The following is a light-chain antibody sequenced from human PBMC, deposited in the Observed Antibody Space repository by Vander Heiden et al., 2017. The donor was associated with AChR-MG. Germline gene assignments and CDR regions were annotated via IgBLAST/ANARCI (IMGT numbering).Light chain of an antibody. CDR3: SSYAGTHVV. Sequence: QSALTQPPPASGPPGQSVTISCTGTSSDVGGYNYVSWYQQHPGKAPKLMIYEVNKRPSGVPDRFSGSKSGNTASLTVSELQAEDEADYYCSSYAGTHVVFGGGTKLTVL. CDR1: SSDVGGYNY. V-gene: IGLV2-8*01. J-gene: IGLJ2*01. CDR2: EVN.